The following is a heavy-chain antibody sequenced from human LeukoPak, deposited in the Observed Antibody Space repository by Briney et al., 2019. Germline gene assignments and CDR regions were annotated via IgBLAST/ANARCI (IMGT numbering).Heavy chain of an antibody. CDR1: GYTFTSYY. Sequence: ASVKVSCKASGYTFTSYYMHWVRQAPGQGLEWMGIINPSGGSTSYAQKFQGRVTMTRDMSTSTVYMELSSLRSEDTAVYYCARDNPQLELRPGWFDPWGQGTLVTVSS. CDR2: INPSGGST. V-gene: IGHV1-46*01. CDR3: ARDNPQLELRPGWFDP. J-gene: IGHJ5*02. D-gene: IGHD1-7*01.